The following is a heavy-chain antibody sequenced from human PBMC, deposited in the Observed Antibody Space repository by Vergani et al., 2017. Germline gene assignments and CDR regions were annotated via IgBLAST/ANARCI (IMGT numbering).Heavy chain of an antibody. CDR3: ATLPLQTQQQVTS. CDR2: SRNKARSYTT. CDR1: GFTLSDHV. Sequence: EVQLLESGGVLVQPGGSLRLSCAASGFTLSDHVMDWVRQGPGKGLEWVGRSRNKARSYTTEYSASVKDRFTISRDDSRNSLYLQMNSLKTEDTAVYYCATLPLQTQQQVTSWGQGTLVTVSS. V-gene: IGHV3-72*01. D-gene: IGHD6-13*01. J-gene: IGHJ5*02.